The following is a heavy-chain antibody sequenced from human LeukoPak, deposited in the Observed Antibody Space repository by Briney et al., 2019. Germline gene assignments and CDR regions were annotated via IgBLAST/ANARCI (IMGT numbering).Heavy chain of an antibody. D-gene: IGHD3-3*01. J-gene: IGHJ4*02. CDR2: IYYSGST. Sequence: SETLSLTCTVSGGSISSSSYYWGWIRQPPGKGLEWIGSIYYSGSTYYNPSLKSRVTISVDTSKNQFSLKLSSVTAADTAVYYCQAGGYDFWNGYPYNFDYWGQGTLVTVSS. V-gene: IGHV4-39*01. CDR1: GGSISSSSYY. CDR3: QAGGYDFWNGYPYNFDY.